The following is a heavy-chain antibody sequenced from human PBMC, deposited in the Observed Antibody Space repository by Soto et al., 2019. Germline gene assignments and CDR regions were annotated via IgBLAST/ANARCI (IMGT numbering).Heavy chain of an antibody. Sequence: EVQLVESGGGLVQPGGSLRLSCAASGLIFSDYHMDWVRQATGKGLEWVGRIRRKANSYTTEYAASVKGRFTISRDDPKNSLYLQMNSLKSEDTAVYYCAMLGGWSGGSSGMDVWGQGTTVTVSS. J-gene: IGHJ6*02. CDR1: GLIFSDYH. V-gene: IGHV3-72*01. D-gene: IGHD6-19*01. CDR3: AMLGGWSGGSSGMDV. CDR2: IRRKANSYTT.